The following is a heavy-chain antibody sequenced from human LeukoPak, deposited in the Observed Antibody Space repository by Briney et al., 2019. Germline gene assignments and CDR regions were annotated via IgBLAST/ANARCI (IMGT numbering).Heavy chain of an antibody. CDR3: ARAIPSYHFDH. CDR1: VFTVSSNY. V-gene: IGHV3-53*01. J-gene: IGHJ4*02. D-gene: IGHD3-16*02. CDR2: IYSGCSI. Sequence: GGSLTLFCAVSVFTVSSNYMIGARRSPGEGLEGVSVIYSGCSIYYADSVKGRFTISRDNSKNTLYLQMNSLRAEDTAVYYCARAIPSYHFDHWGQGTMVSVSS.